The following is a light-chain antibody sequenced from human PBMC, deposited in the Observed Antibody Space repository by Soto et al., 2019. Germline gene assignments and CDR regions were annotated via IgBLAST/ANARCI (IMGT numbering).Light chain of an antibody. Sequence: QPVLTQPPSVSGAPGQRVTISCTGSSSNIGAGYDVHWYQRLPGTAPKLLIYGNSNRPSGVPDRFSGSKSGTSASLAITGLQAEDEADYYCQSYDSSLSDLVVFGGGTKLTVL. J-gene: IGLJ2*01. CDR2: GNS. CDR3: QSYDSSLSDLVV. CDR1: SSNIGAGYD. V-gene: IGLV1-40*01.